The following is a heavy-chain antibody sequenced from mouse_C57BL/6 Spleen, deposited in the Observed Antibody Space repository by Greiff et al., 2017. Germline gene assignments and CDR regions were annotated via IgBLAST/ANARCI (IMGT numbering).Heavy chain of an antibody. CDR1: GYTFTSYW. CDR3: ARSETAQATLDFCAY. J-gene: IGHJ2*01. D-gene: IGHD3-2*02. V-gene: IGHV1-72*01. CDR2: IDPNSGGT. Sequence: QVQLQQPGAELVKPGASVKLSCKASGYTFTSYWMHWVKQRPGRGLEWIGRIDPNSGGTKSNEKFKSKATLTVDKPSSTAYMQLSSLTSEDSAVYYCARSETAQATLDFCAYWGQGTTLTVSS.